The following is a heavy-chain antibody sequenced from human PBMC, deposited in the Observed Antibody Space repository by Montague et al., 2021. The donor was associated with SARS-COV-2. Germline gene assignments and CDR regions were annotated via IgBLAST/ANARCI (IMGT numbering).Heavy chain of an antibody. CDR1: GDSINTYY. CDR2: IFYTGST. J-gene: IGHJ6*02. V-gene: IGHV4-59*12. D-gene: IGHD6-13*01. Sequence: SETLSLTCTVPGDSINTYYRNCIRQPPGKGLEWLGSIFYTGSTNYNPSLKSRVTISLDTSKNQFFLKVTSVTAADTAVYYCARQAAGSYFYYGVDVWGQGTTVTVAS. CDR3: ARQAAGSYFYYGVDV.